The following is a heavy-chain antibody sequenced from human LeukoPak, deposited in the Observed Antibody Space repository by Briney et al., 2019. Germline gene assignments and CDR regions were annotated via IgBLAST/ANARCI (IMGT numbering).Heavy chain of an antibody. CDR3: ARGPRVVAAITSYYYGMDV. V-gene: IGHV4-34*01. J-gene: IGHJ6*02. CDR1: GGSFSGYY. Sequence: SETLSLTCAVYGGSFSGYYWSWIRQPPGKGLEWIGEINHSGSTNYNPSLKSRVTISVDTSKNQFSLKLSSVTAADTTVYYCARGPRVVAAITSYYYGMDVWGQGTTVTVSS. CDR2: INHSGST. D-gene: IGHD2-15*01.